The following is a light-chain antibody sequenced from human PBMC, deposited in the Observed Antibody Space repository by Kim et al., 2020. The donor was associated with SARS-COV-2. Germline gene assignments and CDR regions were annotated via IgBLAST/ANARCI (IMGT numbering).Light chain of an antibody. CDR3: QQYDNLSLT. V-gene: IGKV1-33*01. J-gene: IGKJ4*01. CDR2: DAP. Sequence: SAYEGDIVTFTCQVSQDITTYVNSYQQKPVKAPKLLIYDAPNLETGVPSRFSGSGSVTDFTFTISSLQPEDIATYYCQQYDNLSLTFGGGTKLEI. CDR1: QDITTY.